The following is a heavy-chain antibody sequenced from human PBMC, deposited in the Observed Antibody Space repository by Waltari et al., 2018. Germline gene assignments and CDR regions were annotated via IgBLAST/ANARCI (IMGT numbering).Heavy chain of an antibody. CDR3: VRDLGISNFDY. Sequence: EVQLVESGGGLVQPGGSLRLSCTASGFTFSNYWMHWVRRAPGKGLGWGSRIYSDEGTATYADSVKGRFTISRDNAKNTLYLQMNSLRAEDTAMYYCVRDLGISNFDYWGQGTLVTVSS. D-gene: IGHD3-16*01. CDR1: GFTFSNYW. V-gene: IGHV3-74*03. J-gene: IGHJ4*02. CDR2: IYSDEGTA.